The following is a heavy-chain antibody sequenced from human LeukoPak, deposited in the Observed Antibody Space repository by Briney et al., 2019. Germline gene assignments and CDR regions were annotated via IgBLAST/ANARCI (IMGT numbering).Heavy chain of an antibody. CDR2: ISYDGSNK. D-gene: IGHD6-19*01. V-gene: IGHV3-30*04. CDR1: GFTFSSYA. Sequence: GGPLRLSCAASGFTFSSYAMHWVRQAPGKGLEWVAVISYDGSNKYYADSVKGRFTISRDNSKNTLYLQMNSLRAEDTAVYYCARDVQQWLVWEYYFDYWGQGTLVTVSS. CDR3: ARDVQQWLVWEYYFDY. J-gene: IGHJ4*02.